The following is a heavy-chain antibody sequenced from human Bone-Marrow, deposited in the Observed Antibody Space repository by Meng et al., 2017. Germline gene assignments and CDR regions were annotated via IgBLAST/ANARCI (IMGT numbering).Heavy chain of an antibody. CDR3: ARDLSSSSLDY. V-gene: IGHV3-33*01. D-gene: IGHD6-13*01. CDR1: GFPFSSYG. J-gene: IGHJ4*02. CDR2: IWSDGSNK. Sequence: VQLWGLGGGVVRPGRYLRLSCAASGFPFSSYGMHWVRQAPGKGLEWVAVIWSDGSNKYYAESVKGRFTISRDTSKNTLYLQMDSLRVEDTAVYYCARDLSSSSLDYRGQGTLVTVSS.